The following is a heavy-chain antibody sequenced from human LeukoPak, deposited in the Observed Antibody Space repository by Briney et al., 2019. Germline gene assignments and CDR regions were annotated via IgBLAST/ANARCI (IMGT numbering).Heavy chain of an antibody. Sequence: ASVKVSCKASGYTFTSYDINWVRQAPGQGLEWMGWINPNSGGTNYAQKFQGRVTMTRDTSISTAYMELSRLRSDDTAVYYCARGPTHYGGNSRDYWGQGTLVTVSS. V-gene: IGHV1-2*02. CDR2: INPNSGGT. J-gene: IGHJ4*02. CDR1: GYTFTSYD. CDR3: ARGPTHYGGNSRDY. D-gene: IGHD4-23*01.